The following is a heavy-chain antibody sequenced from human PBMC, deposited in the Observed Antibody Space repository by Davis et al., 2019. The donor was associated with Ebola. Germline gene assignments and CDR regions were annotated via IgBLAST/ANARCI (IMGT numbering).Heavy chain of an antibody. CDR1: GFTFSSYW. CDR3: ARTLGPAYFDY. V-gene: IGHV3-7*01. CDR2: IKQDGSEK. J-gene: IGHJ4*02. Sequence: GESLMISCASSGFTFSSYWMSWVRQAPGKGLEWVANIKQDGSEKYYVDSVKGRFTISRDNSKNTLYLQMGSLRAEDMAVYYCARTLGPAYFDYWGQGSLVTVSS.